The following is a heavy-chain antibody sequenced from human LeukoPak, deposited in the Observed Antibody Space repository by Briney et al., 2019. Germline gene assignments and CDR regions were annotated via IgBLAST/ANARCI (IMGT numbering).Heavy chain of an antibody. CDR3: ARDGYSGSYYYYMDV. V-gene: IGHV4-59*01. CDR1: GGSINGYY. J-gene: IGHJ6*03. D-gene: IGHD1-26*01. CDR2: IYYSGST. Sequence: PSGTLSLTCTVSGGSINGYYWSWIRQPPGKGLEWIGYIYYSGSTNYNPSLKSRVTISVDTSKNQFSLKLSSVTAADTAVYYCARDGYSGSYYYYMDVWGKGTTVTISS.